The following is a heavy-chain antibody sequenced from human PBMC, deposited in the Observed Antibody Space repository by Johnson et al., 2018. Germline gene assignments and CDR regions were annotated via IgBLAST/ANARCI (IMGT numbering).Heavy chain of an antibody. CDR3: ARADLLTSGVFDM. V-gene: IGHV4-39*07. CDR1: GGSIRSTTHY. CDR2: ISFVGGT. Sequence: QVQLRESGQGLVKPSDTLSLTCTVSGGSIRSTTHYWGWIRKAPGQGPEWVGRISFVGGTYYTPSLNSRASISIDSSHNQFSLILNSVTAADPAVYSCARADLLTSGVFDMWGQGTMVTVSS. D-gene: IGHD3-9*01. J-gene: IGHJ3*02.